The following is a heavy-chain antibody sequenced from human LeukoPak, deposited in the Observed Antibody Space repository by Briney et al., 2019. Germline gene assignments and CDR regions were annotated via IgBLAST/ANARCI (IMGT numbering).Heavy chain of an antibody. J-gene: IGHJ4*02. V-gene: IGHV1-2*02. CDR1: GYTFTGYY. D-gene: IGHD1-26*01. Sequence: GASVRVSCKASGYTFTGYYMHWVRQAPGQGLEWMGWINPNSGGTNYAQKFQGRVTMTRDTSISTAYMELSRLRSDDTAVYYCARVGYSGRSHLDYWGQGTLVTVSS. CDR2: INPNSGGT. CDR3: ARVGYSGRSHLDY.